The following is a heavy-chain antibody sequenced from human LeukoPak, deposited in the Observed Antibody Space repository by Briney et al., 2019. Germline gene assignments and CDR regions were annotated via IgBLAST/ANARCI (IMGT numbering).Heavy chain of an antibody. J-gene: IGHJ4*02. CDR3: AKDWGVYFDY. Sequence: GGSPRLSCAASGFPFSDHYMIWIRQAPGKGLEWVSYIDYDGTGMSYTDSVKGRFTISRDNFKNTLYLQMNSLRVEDTAVYYCAKDWGVYFDYWGQGTLVTVSS. CDR2: IDYDGTGM. CDR1: GFPFSDHY. V-gene: IGHV3-30*02. D-gene: IGHD3-16*01.